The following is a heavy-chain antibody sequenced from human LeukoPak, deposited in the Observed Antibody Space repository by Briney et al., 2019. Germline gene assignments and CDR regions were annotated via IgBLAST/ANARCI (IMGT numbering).Heavy chain of an antibody. Sequence: SETLSLTCTVSGASLSSSSYYWGWIRQPPGKGLEWIGSIYYSGSTYYNPSLKSRVTISVDTSKNQFSLKLSSVTAADTAVYYCARGRTPPFDYWGQGTLVTVSS. CDR1: GASLSSSSYY. CDR2: IYYSGST. V-gene: IGHV4-39*07. J-gene: IGHJ4*02. D-gene: IGHD1-1*01. CDR3: ARGRTPPFDY.